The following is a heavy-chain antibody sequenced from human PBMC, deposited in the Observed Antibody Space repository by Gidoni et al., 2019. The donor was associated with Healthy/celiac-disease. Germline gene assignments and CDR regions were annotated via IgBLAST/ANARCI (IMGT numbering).Heavy chain of an antibody. CDR1: GGSISSSSYY. D-gene: IGHD3-22*01. V-gene: IGHV4-39*01. J-gene: IGHJ3*02. CDR2: ICYSGST. Sequence: QLQLQESGPGLVKPSETLSLTCTVSGGSISSSSYYWGWIRQPPGKGLEWIGSICYSGSTYYNPSLKSRVTISVDTSKNQFSLKLSSVTAADTAVYYCARHDYYYDSSGYYYGSSDAFDIWGQGTMVTVSS. CDR3: ARHDYYYDSSGYYYGSSDAFDI.